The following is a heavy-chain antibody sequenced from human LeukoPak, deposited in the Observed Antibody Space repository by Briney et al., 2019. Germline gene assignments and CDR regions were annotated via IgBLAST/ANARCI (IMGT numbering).Heavy chain of an antibody. CDR1: GFTFSSYS. Sequence: GGSLRLSCAASGFTFSSYSMNWVRQAPGKGLEWVSSISSSSSYIYYADSVKGRFTISRDNAKNSLYLQMNSLRAEDTAVYYCARKYSSSWYDALDIWGQGTMVTVSS. J-gene: IGHJ3*02. CDR3: ARKYSSSWYDALDI. D-gene: IGHD6-13*01. CDR2: ISSSSSYI. V-gene: IGHV3-21*01.